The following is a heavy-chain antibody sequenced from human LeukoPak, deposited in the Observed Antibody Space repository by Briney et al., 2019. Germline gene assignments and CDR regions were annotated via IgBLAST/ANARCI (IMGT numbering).Heavy chain of an antibody. D-gene: IGHD2-15*01. CDR3: ARDGSSFDY. CDR2: IKGDGSEI. V-gene: IGHV3-7*01. CDR1: GFTFSNYW. J-gene: IGHJ4*02. Sequence: GGSLRLSCEASGFTFSNYWMNWVRQAPGKRLEWVANIKGDGSEIYYVDSVKGRFTISRDNDKNSLYLQMNNLRAEDTAVYYCARDGSSFDYWGQGALVTVSS.